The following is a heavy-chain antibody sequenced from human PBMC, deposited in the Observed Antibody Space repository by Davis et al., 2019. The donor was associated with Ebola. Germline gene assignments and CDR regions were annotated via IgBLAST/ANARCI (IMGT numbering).Heavy chain of an antibody. CDR1: GGTFSSYA. J-gene: IGHJ6*02. Sequence: SVKVSCKASGGTFSSYAISWVRQAPGQGLEWMGGIIPIFGTANYAQKFQGRVTITADESTSTAYMELSSLRSEDTAVHYCAGRYCSGGSCYSRGYYYYGMDVWGQGTTVTVSS. D-gene: IGHD2-15*01. V-gene: IGHV1-69*13. CDR3: AGRYCSGGSCYSRGYYYYGMDV. CDR2: IIPIFGTA.